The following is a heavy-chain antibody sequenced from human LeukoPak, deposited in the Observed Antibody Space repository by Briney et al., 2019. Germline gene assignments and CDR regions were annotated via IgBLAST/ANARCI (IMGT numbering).Heavy chain of an antibody. Sequence: SETLSLTCTVSGGSISSGGYYWSWIRQHPGKGLEWIGYIYYSGSTNYNPSLKSRVTISVDTSKNQFSLKLSSVTAADTAVYYCAGHAGDGMDVWGQGTTVTVSS. CDR3: AGHAGDGMDV. J-gene: IGHJ6*02. CDR2: IYYSGST. D-gene: IGHD2-2*01. V-gene: IGHV4-61*08. CDR1: GGSISSGGYY.